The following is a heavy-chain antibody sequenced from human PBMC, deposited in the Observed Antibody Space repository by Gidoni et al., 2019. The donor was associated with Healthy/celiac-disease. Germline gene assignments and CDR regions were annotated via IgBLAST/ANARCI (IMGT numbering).Heavy chain of an antibody. V-gene: IGHV3-9*01. D-gene: IGHD3-10*01. J-gene: IGHJ3*02. CDR1: GFTFDDYA. Sequence: EVQLVESGGGLVQPGRSLGLSCAASGFTFDDYAIHWVRQAPGKGLEWVSGISWNSGSIGYADSVKGRFTISRDNAKNSLYLQMNSLRAEDTALYYCAKDMLVGSDGSGSYPVAFDIWGQGTMVTVSS. CDR3: AKDMLVGSDGSGSYPVAFDI. CDR2: ISWNSGSI.